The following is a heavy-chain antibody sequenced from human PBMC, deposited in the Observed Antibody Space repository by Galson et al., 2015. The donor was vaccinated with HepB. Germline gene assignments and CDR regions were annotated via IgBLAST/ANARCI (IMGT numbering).Heavy chain of an antibody. J-gene: IGHJ4*02. CDR3: ARALHYYYDSSGQDYYFDY. CDR2: IKQDGSEK. Sequence: SLRLSCAASGFTFSSYWMSWVRQAPGKGLEWVANIKQDGSEKYYVDSVKGRFTISRDNAKNSLYLQMNSLRAEDTAVYYCARALHYYYDSSGQDYYFDYWGQGTLVTVSS. CDR1: GFTFSSYW. D-gene: IGHD3-22*01. V-gene: IGHV3-7*03.